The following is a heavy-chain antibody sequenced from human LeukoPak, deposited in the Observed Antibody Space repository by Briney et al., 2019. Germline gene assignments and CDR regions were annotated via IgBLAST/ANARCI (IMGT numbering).Heavy chain of an antibody. CDR3: ARVVSKWELLGDYDY. D-gene: IGHD1-26*01. V-gene: IGHV1-18*01. J-gene: IGHJ4*02. CDR2: ISAYNGNT. CDR1: GYTFTIYG. Sequence: ASVKVSFKASGYTFTIYGISWVRQAPGQGLEWMGLISAYNGNTNYAQKPQGRVTMTTDTSTSTPYMELRSLRSDEPAVYYCARVVSKWELLGDYDYWGQGTLVTVSS.